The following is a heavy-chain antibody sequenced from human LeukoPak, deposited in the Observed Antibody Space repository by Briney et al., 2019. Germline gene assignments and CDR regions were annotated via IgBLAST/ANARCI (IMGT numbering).Heavy chain of an antibody. CDR1: GGTFSSYA. V-gene: IGHV1-69*13. CDR3: ARVVTGPIVGVRVDWFDP. J-gene: IGHJ5*02. D-gene: IGHD1-26*01. CDR2: IIPIFGTA. Sequence: SVKVSCKASGGTFSSYAISWVRQAPGQGLEWMGGIIPIFGTANYAQKFQGRVTITADESTSTAYMELSSLRSEDTAVYYCARVVTGPIVGVRVDWFDPWGQGTLVTVSS.